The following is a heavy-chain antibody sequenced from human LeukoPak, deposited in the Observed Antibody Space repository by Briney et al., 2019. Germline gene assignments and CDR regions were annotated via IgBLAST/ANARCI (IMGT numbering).Heavy chain of an antibody. CDR1: GFTFSSYS. J-gene: IGHJ4*02. V-gene: IGHV3-21*01. D-gene: IGHD3-22*01. Sequence: GGSLRLSCAASGFTFSSYSMNWVRQAPGKGLEWVSSISSSSTYIYYGDSVKGRFTISRDNAKNSLYLQMNSLRAEDTVVYFCAREDTMIVVNWGQGTLVTVSS. CDR2: ISSSSTYI. CDR3: AREDTMIVVN.